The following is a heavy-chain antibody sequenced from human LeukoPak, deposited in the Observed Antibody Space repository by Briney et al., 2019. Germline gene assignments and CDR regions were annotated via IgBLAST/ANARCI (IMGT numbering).Heavy chain of an antibody. CDR1: GGSISSGGYY. CDR3: ARERSTNDAFDI. Sequence: SETLSLTCTVFGGSISSGGYYWSWIRQHPGKGLEWIGYIYYSGSTYYNPSLKSRVTISVDTSKNQFSLKLSSVTAADTAVYYCARERSTNDAFDIWGQGTMVTVSS. CDR2: IYYSGST. D-gene: IGHD2-2*01. J-gene: IGHJ3*02. V-gene: IGHV4-31*03.